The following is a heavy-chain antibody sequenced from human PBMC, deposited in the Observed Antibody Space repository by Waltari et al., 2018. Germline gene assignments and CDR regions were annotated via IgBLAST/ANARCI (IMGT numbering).Heavy chain of an antibody. CDR1: GGSISSSSYY. CDR3: ARHDDWNDGASFDY. J-gene: IGHJ4*02. Sequence: QLQLQESGPGLVKPSETLSLTCTVSGGSISSSSYYWGWIRQAPGMGLEWIGSIYYSESTDYNPALKSRVTISVDTSKNQFSLKLSSVTAADTAVYYCARHDDWNDGASFDYWGQGTLVTVSS. V-gene: IGHV4-39*01. D-gene: IGHD1-1*01. CDR2: IYYSEST.